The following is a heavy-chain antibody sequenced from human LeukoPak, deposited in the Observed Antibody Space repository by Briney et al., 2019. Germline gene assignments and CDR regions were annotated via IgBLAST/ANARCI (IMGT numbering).Heavy chain of an antibody. CDR3: ARDPTASGSYSYYFDY. J-gene: IGHJ4*02. CDR2: ISGSGGST. D-gene: IGHD3-10*01. V-gene: IGHV3-23*01. Sequence: PGGSLRLSCAATGITVSDNYMSWVRQAPGKGLEWVSAISGSGGSTYYADSVKGRFTISRDNSKNTLHLQMNSLRAEDTAVYYCARDPTASGSYSYYFDYWGQGTLVTVSS. CDR1: GITVSDNY.